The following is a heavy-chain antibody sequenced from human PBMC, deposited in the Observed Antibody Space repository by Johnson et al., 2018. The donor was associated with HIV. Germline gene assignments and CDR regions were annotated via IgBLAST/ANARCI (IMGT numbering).Heavy chain of an antibody. J-gene: IGHJ3*02. V-gene: IGHV3-11*04. CDR3: ATLTVRSRAFDI. CDR1: GFTFSDYY. D-gene: IGHD4-17*01. CDR2: ISGSDII. Sequence: QVLLVESGGGLVKPGGSLRLSCVASGFTFSDYYMTWIRQAPGKGLEWVSYISGSDIIYSADSVQGRFTVSRDNAKNSLYLQMNSLRAEDTAVYYCATLTVRSRAFDIWGQGTLVTVSS.